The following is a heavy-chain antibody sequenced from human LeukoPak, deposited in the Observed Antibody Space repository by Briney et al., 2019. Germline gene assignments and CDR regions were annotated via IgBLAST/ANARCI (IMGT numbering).Heavy chain of an antibody. D-gene: IGHD3-16*01. CDR3: AKDPMITSVKYYCGMDV. CDR1: GFTFSIYG. V-gene: IGHV3-30*18. J-gene: IGHJ6*02. CDR2: ISYDGSNK. Sequence: GSSLRLFCAASGFTFSIYGMHWARQAPGKGMEWVAVISYDGSNKYYADCVKGRFTISRDNSKNTLYLQMNSLRAEDTAVYYCAKDPMITSVKYYCGMDVWGQGTTVTVSS.